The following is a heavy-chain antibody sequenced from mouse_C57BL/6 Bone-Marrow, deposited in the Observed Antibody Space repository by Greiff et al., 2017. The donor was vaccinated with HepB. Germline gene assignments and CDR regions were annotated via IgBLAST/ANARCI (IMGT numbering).Heavy chain of an antibody. CDR1: GYTFTSYW. CDR2: IHPNSGST. V-gene: IGHV1-64*01. D-gene: IGHD1-1*01. CDR3: ARRITTVVATHYYYAMDY. Sequence: QLQQPGAELVKPGASVKLSCKASGYTFTSYWMHWVKQRPGQGLEWIGMIHPNSGSTNYNEKFKSKATLTVDKSSSTAYMQLSSLTSEDSAVYYCARRITTVVATHYYYAMDYWGQGTSVTVSS. J-gene: IGHJ4*01.